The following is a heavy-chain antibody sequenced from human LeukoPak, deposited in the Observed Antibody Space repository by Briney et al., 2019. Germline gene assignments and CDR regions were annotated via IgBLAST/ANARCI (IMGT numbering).Heavy chain of an antibody. CDR1: GYTFISYG. Sequence: ASVNVSCKASGYTFISYGLSWVRQAPGQGLEWMGWTSAYNGNTNYAQKLQDRVTMTTDTSTSTAYMEVRSLRSDDTAVYYCASGAPYYSGSGSYYGMDVWGQGTTVTVSS. CDR3: ASGAPYYSGSGSYYGMDV. D-gene: IGHD3-10*01. J-gene: IGHJ6*02. V-gene: IGHV1-18*01. CDR2: TSAYNGNT.